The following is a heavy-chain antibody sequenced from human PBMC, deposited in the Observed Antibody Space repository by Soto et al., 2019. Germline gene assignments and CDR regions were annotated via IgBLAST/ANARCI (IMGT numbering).Heavy chain of an antibody. J-gene: IGHJ4*02. D-gene: IGHD1-26*01. Sequence: GGSLRLSCAASGFTFSKYGMHWVRQAPGKGLEWVAVISYDGSVEYYGDSVKGRFTISRDNSQHTLFLQMTSLRADDTAVYYCAKPSEPFRAPYYFDSWGRGTLVTVSS. CDR3: AKPSEPFRAPYYFDS. V-gene: IGHV3-30*18. CDR1: GFTFSKYG. CDR2: ISYDGSVE.